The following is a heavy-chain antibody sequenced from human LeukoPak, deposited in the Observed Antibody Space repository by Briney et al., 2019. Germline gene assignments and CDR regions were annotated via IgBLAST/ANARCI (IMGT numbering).Heavy chain of an antibody. CDR1: GGAINNLF. CDR3: ARYGLHSFDY. CDR2: IYYNGNT. J-gene: IGHJ4*02. Sequence: IPSETLSLTCTVSGGAINNLFWSWIRQPPGKALEWIGYIYYNGNTNYNPSLRSRVSISVDTSKNQFSLKVSSVTAADTAVYYCARYGLHSFDYWGQGALVTVSS. V-gene: IGHV4-59*08. D-gene: IGHD3-10*01.